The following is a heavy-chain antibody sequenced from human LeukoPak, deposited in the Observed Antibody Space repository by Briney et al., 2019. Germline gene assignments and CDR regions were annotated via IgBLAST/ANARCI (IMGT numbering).Heavy chain of an antibody. D-gene: IGHD1-26*01. CDR2: ISSSSSTI. CDR3: ASSGSWAY. V-gene: IGHV3-48*01. CDR1: GFTFSSYA. Sequence: GGSLRLSCAASGFTFSSYAMSWVRQAPGKGLEWVSYISSSSSTIYYADSVKGRFTISRDNAKNSLFLQMNSLRAEDTAVYYCASSGSWAYWGQGTLVTVSS. J-gene: IGHJ4*02.